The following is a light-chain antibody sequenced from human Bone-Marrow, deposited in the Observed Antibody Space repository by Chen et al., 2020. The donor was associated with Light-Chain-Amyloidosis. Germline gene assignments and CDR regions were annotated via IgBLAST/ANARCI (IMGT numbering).Light chain of an antibody. V-gene: IGKV3-20*01. Sequence: EIVLTQSPGTLYLSPGEGANLSCSASQTISSNYLTWYQQKFGQAPRLLIYGSSSRTTGIPDRFTGSGSGTDFTLTINRLEPEDFAMYYCQQYGTSPLTFGGGTKVEIK. CDR2: GSS. CDR1: QTISSNY. J-gene: IGKJ4*01. CDR3: QQYGTSPLT.